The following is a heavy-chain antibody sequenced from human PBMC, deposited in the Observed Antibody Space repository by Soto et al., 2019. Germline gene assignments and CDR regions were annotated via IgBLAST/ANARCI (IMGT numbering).Heavy chain of an antibody. J-gene: IGHJ6*01. CDR1: RFTF. D-gene: IGHD6-19*01. CDR2: INRDGSEI. Sequence: EVQLVESGGGLVQPGGSLRLSCEVSRFTFMQWVRQAPGKGVEWVSLINRDGSEIEYWDSVKGQFTISKDNGKNTPFLQMNSLGADDTAVYYCLGGNGWVADVWGQGTTVTVSS. CDR3: LGGNGWVADV. V-gene: IGHV3-74*03.